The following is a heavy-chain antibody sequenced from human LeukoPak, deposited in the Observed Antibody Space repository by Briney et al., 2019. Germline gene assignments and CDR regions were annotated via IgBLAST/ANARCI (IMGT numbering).Heavy chain of an antibody. CDR3: VREDRSCCYY. J-gene: IGHJ4*02. CDR1: GFSFSSWW. D-gene: IGHD2-15*01. V-gene: IGHV3-7*03. CDR2: IKQDGNEK. Sequence: PGGSLRLSCAASGFSFSSWWMSWVRQAPGKGLEWVANIKQDGNEKFYADSVKGRFTISRDNDKNSLYLQMNSLRLEDTAVYYCVREDRSCCYYWGQGTLVTVSS.